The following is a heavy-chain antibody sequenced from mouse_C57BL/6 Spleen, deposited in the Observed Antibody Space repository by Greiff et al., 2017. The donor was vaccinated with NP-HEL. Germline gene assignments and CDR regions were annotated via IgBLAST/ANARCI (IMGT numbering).Heavy chain of an antibody. CDR2: ISSGSSNI. Sequence: EVKLVESGGGLVKPGGSLKLSCAASGFTFSDYGMHWVRQAPEKGLEWVAYISSGSSNIYYEDTVKGRFTISSANAKNTLFLQMTRLRSEDTAMYYCARTSPHYSNYGYYAMDYWGQGTSVTVSS. CDR3: ARTSPHYSNYGYYAMDY. J-gene: IGHJ4*01. D-gene: IGHD2-5*01. CDR1: GFTFSDYG. V-gene: IGHV5-17*01.